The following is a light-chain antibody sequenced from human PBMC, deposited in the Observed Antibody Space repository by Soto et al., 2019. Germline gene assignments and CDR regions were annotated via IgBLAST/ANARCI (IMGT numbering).Light chain of an antibody. CDR2: EVS. Sequence: QTVLTQPASVYGSPGQSITISCSGTSRDIGAYDYVSWYQQHPGRAPNLLIYEVSHRFAGLSYRFSGSKSGNTASPTISGLQAEDEGDYYCTSFAPGRIYVFGSGTKVTVL. V-gene: IGLV2-14*03. CDR1: SRDIGAYDY. J-gene: IGLJ1*01. CDR3: TSFAPGRIYV.